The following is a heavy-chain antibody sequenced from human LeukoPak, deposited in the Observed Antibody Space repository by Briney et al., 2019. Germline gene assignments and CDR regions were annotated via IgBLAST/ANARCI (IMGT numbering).Heavy chain of an antibody. V-gene: IGHV1-46*01. CDR2: INPNSGGST. J-gene: IGHJ4*02. CDR1: GYTFTGYY. D-gene: IGHD6-19*01. CDR3: AREIAVAAYRALGY. Sequence: ASVKVSCKASGYTFTGYYMHWVRKAPGQGLEWMGWINPNSGGSTSYAQKFQGRATMTRDTSTSTVYMELSSLRSEDTAVYYCAREIAVAAYRALGYWGQGTLVTVSS.